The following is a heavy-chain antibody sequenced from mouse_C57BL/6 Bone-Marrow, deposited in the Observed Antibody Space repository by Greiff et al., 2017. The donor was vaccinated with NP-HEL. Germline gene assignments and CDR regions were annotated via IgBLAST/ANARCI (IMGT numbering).Heavy chain of an antibody. D-gene: IGHD2-3*01. CDR2: INYDGSST. CDR1: GFTFSDYY. Sequence: EVQLVESEGGLVQPGSSMKLSCTASGFTFSDYYMAWVRQVPEKGLEWVANINYDGSSTYYLASLKSRFIISRDNAKNILYLQMSSLKSEDTATYYCSRDKKDDHPWYFDVWGTGTTVTVSS. V-gene: IGHV5-16*01. CDR3: SRDKKDDHPWYFDV. J-gene: IGHJ1*03.